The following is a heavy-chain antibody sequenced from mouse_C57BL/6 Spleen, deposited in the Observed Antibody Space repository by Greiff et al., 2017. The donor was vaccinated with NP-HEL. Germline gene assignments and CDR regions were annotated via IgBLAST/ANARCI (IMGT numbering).Heavy chain of an antibody. J-gene: IGHJ4*01. CDR3: ARTSYYYGSSSDAMDY. Sequence: QVQLKQSGPGLVQPSQSLSITCTVSGFSLTSYGVHWVRQSPGKGLEWLGVIWSGGSTDYNAAFISRLSISKDNSKSQVFFKMNSLQADDTAIYYCARTSYYYGSSSDAMDYWGQGTSVTVS. V-gene: IGHV2-2*01. CDR2: IWSGGST. D-gene: IGHD1-1*01. CDR1: GFSLTSYG.